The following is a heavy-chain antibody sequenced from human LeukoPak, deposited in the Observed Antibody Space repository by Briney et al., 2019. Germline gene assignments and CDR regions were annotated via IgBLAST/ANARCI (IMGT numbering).Heavy chain of an antibody. CDR3: ARGGLYYDFWVVVNDAFGI. Sequence: ASETLSLTCAVYGGSFSGYYWSWIRQPPGKGLEWIGEINHSGSTNYNPSLKSRVTISVDTSKNQFSLKLSSVTAADTAVYYCARGGLYYDFWVVVNDAFGIWGQGTMVTVSS. D-gene: IGHD3-3*01. CDR2: INHSGST. V-gene: IGHV4-34*01. J-gene: IGHJ3*02. CDR1: GGSFSGYY.